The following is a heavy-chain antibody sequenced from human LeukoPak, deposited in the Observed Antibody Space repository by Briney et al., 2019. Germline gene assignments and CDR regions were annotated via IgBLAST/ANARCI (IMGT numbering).Heavy chain of an antibody. J-gene: IGHJ4*02. D-gene: IGHD3-22*01. CDR1: GFTFSSYS. CDR2: ISSSSSYI. CDR3: ARDRAYDSSGYYSFDY. Sequence: PGGSLRLSCAASGFTFSSYSMNWVRQAPGKGLEWVSSISSSSSYIYYADSVKGRFTISGDNAKNSLYLQMNSLRAEDTAVYYCARDRAYDSSGYYSFDYWGQGTLVTVSS. V-gene: IGHV3-21*01.